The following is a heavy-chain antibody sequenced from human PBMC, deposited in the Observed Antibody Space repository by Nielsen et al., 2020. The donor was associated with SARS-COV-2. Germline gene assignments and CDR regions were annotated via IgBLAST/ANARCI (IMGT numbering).Heavy chain of an antibody. Sequence: GESLKISCAASGFTFSSYAMHWVRQAPGKGLEYVSAISSNGGSTYYANSVKGRFTISRDNSKNTLYLQMGSLRAEDMAVYYCARTLVGAPDYWGQGTLVTVPS. CDR3: ARTLVGAPDY. CDR2: ISSNGGST. D-gene: IGHD1-26*01. CDR1: GFTFSSYA. J-gene: IGHJ4*02. V-gene: IGHV3-64*01.